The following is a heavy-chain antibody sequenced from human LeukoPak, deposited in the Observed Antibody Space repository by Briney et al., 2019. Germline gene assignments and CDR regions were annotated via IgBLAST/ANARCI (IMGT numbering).Heavy chain of an antibody. J-gene: IGHJ4*02. CDR1: GYSFTSYW. CDR2: IYPGDSHT. CDR3: ARLRDSSGYSGLFDY. V-gene: IGHV5-51*01. Sequence: GESLKISCKGAGYSFTSYWIGWVRQMPGKGLEWMGVIYPGDSHTRYSPSFQGQVTISADKSISTAYLRWSSLKVSDTAMYYCARLRDSSGYSGLFDYWGQGTLVTVSS. D-gene: IGHD3-22*01.